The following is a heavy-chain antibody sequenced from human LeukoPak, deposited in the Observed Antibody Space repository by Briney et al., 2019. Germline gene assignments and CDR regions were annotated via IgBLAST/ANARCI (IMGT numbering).Heavy chain of an antibody. V-gene: IGHV4-34*01. CDR2: INHSGST. Sequence: SETLSLTCAVYGGSLSGYYWSWIRQPPGKGLEWIGEINHSGSTNYNPSLKSRVTISVDTSKNQFSLKLSSVTAADTAVYYCARATYDFWSGYFSGSQYFDYWGQGTLVTVSS. CDR1: GGSLSGYY. CDR3: ARATYDFWSGYFSGSQYFDY. J-gene: IGHJ4*02. D-gene: IGHD3-3*01.